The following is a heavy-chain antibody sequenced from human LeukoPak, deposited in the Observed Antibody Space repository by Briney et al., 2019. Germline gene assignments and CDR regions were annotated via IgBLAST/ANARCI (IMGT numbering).Heavy chain of an antibody. V-gene: IGHV4-34*01. Sequence: SETLSLTCAVYGGSFSAYYWSWIRQPPGKGLQWIGEINHSRSTNYNPSLKSRVTISVDTSKNQFSLKLSSVTAADTAVYYCARDSRRYYGSGSYYNYYYYYMDVWGKGTTVTISS. CDR3: ARDSRRYYGSGSYYNYYYYYMDV. J-gene: IGHJ6*03. D-gene: IGHD3-10*01. CDR2: INHSRST. CDR1: GGSFSAYY.